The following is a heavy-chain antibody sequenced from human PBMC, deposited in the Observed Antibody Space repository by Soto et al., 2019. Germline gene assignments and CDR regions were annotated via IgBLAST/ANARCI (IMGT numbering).Heavy chain of an antibody. CDR2: INHSGST. CDR1: GGSFSGYY. J-gene: IGHJ5*01. D-gene: IGHD4-4*01. Sequence: SETLSLTCAVYGGSFSGYYWSWIRQPPGKGLEWIGEINHSGSTNYNPSLKSRVAISVDTSKNQFSLKLSSVTAADTAVYYCARPTYDYSNYRNLFDLWGQGSLVTVSS. V-gene: IGHV4-34*01. CDR3: ARPTYDYSNYRNLFDL.